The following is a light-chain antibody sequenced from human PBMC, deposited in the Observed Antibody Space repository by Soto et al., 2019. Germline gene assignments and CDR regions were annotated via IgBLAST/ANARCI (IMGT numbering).Light chain of an antibody. J-gene: IGLJ1*01. CDR2: DVI. V-gene: IGLV2-14*03. CDR3: NSCTSTTTYV. CDR1: GGDVGYYNF. Sequence: QSVLTQPATVSGSPGQSITISCTGTGGDVGYYNFVSWYQQHPGKAPKLMIYDVIHRPSGVPNRFSGSKSGNTASLTISGLQAEDEADYYCNSCTSTTTYVFGTGTKLTVL.